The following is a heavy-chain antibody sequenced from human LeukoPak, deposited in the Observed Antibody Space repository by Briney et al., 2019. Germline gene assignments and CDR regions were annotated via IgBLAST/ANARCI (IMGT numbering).Heavy chain of an antibody. J-gene: IGHJ4*02. V-gene: IGHV4-59*01. CDR3: AREDDYGDYFDY. Sequence: SSETLSLTCTVSGGSISSYYWSWIRQPPGKGLEWIGYIYYSGSTNYNPSLKSRVTISVDTSKNQVSLKLSSVTAADTAVYYCAREDDYGDYFDYWGQGTLVTVSS. CDR1: GGSISSYY. D-gene: IGHD4-17*01. CDR2: IYYSGST.